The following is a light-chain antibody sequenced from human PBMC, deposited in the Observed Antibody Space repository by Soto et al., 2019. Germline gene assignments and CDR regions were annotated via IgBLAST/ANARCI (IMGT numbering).Light chain of an antibody. J-gene: IGKJ2*01. CDR2: AAS. CDR1: KSVSRN. CDR3: QQFEKWPFT. Sequence: EIVMTQSPGTLSVSLGERVTLSCRASKSVSRNLAWYQQRTGQVPRLLFYAASTRATDVPGTFSGSGSGTEFTLTISSLQSEDFAVYYCQQFEKWPFTFGQGTRLEIK. V-gene: IGKV3-15*01.